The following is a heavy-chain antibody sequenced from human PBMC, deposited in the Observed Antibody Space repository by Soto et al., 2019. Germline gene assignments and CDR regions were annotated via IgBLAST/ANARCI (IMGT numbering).Heavy chain of an antibody. J-gene: IGHJ4*02. D-gene: IGHD5-18*01. CDR1: GGTFSSYA. CDR2: IIPIFGTA. Sequence: VKVSCKASGGTFSSYAISWVRQAPGQGLEWMGGIIPIFGTANYAQKFQGRVTITADESTSTAYMELSSLRSEDTAVYYCARAHKPDIQLWLDYWGQGTLVTVSS. V-gene: IGHV1-69*01. CDR3: ARAHKPDIQLWLDY.